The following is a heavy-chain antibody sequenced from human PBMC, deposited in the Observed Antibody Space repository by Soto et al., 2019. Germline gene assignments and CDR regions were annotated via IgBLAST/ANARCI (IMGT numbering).Heavy chain of an antibody. V-gene: IGHV4-59*01. CDR2: IHYSGST. Sequence: QVQLQESGPGLVKPSETLSLTCTVSGDSISNYYWIWIRQPPGKGLEWIGYIHYSGSTNYNPSFKILVTISVDTSKNQFSLKLTAATAADTAIYYCARQYGVRIDYWGQGALVTVSS. CDR1: GDSISNYY. J-gene: IGHJ4*02. CDR3: ARQYGVRIDY. D-gene: IGHD2-8*01.